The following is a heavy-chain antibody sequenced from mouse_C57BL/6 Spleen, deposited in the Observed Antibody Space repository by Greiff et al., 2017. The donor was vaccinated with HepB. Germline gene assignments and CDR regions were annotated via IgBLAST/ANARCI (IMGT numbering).Heavy chain of an antibody. J-gene: IGHJ4*01. CDR3: TRGIDYSYAMDY. CDR2: IDPETGGT. CDR1: GYTFTDYE. Sequence: LVESGAELVRPGASVTLSCKASGYTFTDYEMHWVKQTPVHGLEWIGAIDPETGGTAYNQKFKGKAILTADKSSSTAYMELRSLTSEDSAVYYCTRGIDYSYAMDYWGQGTSVTVSS. V-gene: IGHV1-15*01. D-gene: IGHD2-4*01.